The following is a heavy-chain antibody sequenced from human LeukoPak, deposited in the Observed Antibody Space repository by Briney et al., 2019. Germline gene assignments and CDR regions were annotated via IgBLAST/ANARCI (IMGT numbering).Heavy chain of an antibody. Sequence: VASVKVSCKASGGTFSSYAISWVRQAPGQGLEWMGRIIPILGIANYAQKFQGRVTITADKSTSTAYMELSSLRSEDTAVYYCARGYGDGSGYLTYSFEYFQHWSQGTLVTVSS. CDR2: IIPILGIA. D-gene: IGHD3-3*01. J-gene: IGHJ1*01. CDR3: ARGYGDGSGYLTYSFEYFQH. CDR1: GGTFSSYA. V-gene: IGHV1-69*04.